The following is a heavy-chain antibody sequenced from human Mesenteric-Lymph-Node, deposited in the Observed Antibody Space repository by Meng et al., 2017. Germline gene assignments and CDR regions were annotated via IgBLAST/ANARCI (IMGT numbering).Heavy chain of an antibody. D-gene: IGHD3-9*01. CDR2: IYYSGST. CDR3: ARVRYFDWLLSLYYYYYGMDV. CDR1: GGSISSGGYY. V-gene: IGHV4-31*03. J-gene: IGHJ6*02. Sequence: SETLSLTCTVSGGSISSGGYYWSWIRQHPGKGLEWIGYIYYSGSTYYNPSLKSRVTISVDTSKNQFSLKLSSVTAADTAVYYCARVRYFDWLLSLYYYYYGMDVWGQGTTVTVSS.